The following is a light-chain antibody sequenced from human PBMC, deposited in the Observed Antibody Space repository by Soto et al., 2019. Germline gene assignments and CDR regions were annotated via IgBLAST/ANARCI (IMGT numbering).Light chain of an antibody. CDR3: FSHRGGDSHV. Sequence: QSALAQPASVSGSPGQSITISCTGTSXDVGGYNYVSWYQQYPGKAPKLIIYGVTNRPSGVSNRFSGSKTGNTASLTISGLQAEDEADYYCFSHRGGDSHVFGTGTKVTVL. CDR2: GVT. V-gene: IGLV2-14*01. CDR1: SXDVGGYNY. J-gene: IGLJ1*01.